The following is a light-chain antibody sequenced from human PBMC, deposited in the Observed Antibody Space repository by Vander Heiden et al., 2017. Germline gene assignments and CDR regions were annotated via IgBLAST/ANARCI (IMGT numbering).Light chain of an antibody. V-gene: IGKV1-5*03. CDR2: KAS. CDR1: QSIGTW. J-gene: IGKJ1*01. CDR3: QQYHSYWT. Sequence: DIQMTQSPSTLSASVGDRVTITCRASQSIGTWLAWYQQKPGKAPNLLIYKASSLERGVPSRFSGSGSGTEFTLTIRSLQPDDFATYYCQQYHSYWTFGQGTKVEIK.